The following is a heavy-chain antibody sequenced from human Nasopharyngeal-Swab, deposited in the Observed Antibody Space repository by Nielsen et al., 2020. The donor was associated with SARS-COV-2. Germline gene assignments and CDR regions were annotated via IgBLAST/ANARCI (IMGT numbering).Heavy chain of an antibody. D-gene: IGHD6-19*01. Sequence: GGSLRLSCAAPGFTVSSNYMNWVRQAPGKGLEWVSIIQSGGNTYYADSVKGRFIISRDNSKNTLYLQMNSLRAEDTAVYYCARDRSSGWYYFDYWGQGTLVIVSS. J-gene: IGHJ4*02. CDR2: IQSGGNT. CDR3: ARDRSSGWYYFDY. V-gene: IGHV3-53*01. CDR1: GFTVSSNY.